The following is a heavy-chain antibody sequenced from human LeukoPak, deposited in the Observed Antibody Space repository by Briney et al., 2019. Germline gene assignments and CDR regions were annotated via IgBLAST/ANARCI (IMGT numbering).Heavy chain of an antibody. V-gene: IGHV3-74*01. CDR2: INSDGSST. D-gene: IGHD4-23*01. CDR3: ARAGGGGPKTAAFDI. CDR1: GFTFSSYW. Sequence: PGGSLRLSCAASGFTFSSYWMHLVRQAPGKGLVWVSRINSDGSSTSYADSVKGRFTISRDNAKNTLYLQMNSLRAEDTAVYYCARAGGGGPKTAAFDIWGQGTMVTVSS. J-gene: IGHJ3*02.